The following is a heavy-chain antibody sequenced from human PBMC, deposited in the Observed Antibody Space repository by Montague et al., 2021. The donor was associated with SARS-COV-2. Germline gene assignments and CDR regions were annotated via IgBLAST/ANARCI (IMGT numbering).Heavy chain of an antibody. Sequence: CAISGDSVSGENATRRWIRQSPSRDLEWLGGTYYRSKRYNDYAESVKSRITIDPDTSKHQFSLHLNSVTPEDTAVYYCARIPVGSKYYFDFWGQGTLVTVSS. V-gene: IGHV6-1*01. CDR3: ARIPVGSKYYFDF. CDR1: GDSVSGENAT. D-gene: IGHD2-2*01. CDR2: TYYRSKRYN. J-gene: IGHJ4*02.